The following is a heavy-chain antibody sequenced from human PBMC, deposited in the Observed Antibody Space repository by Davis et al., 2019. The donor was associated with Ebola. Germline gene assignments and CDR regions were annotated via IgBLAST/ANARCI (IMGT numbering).Heavy chain of an antibody. CDR2: INPNSGGT. CDR1: GYTFTTYA. V-gene: IGHV1-2*06. J-gene: IGHJ4*02. CDR3: ASTRRGLDY. Sequence: AASVKVSCKASGYTFTTYAMNWVRQAPGQGLEWMGRINPNSGGTNYAQKFQDRVTMTRDTSISTAYMELSRLRSDDTAVYYCASTRRGLDYWGQGTLVTVSS. D-gene: IGHD2-15*01.